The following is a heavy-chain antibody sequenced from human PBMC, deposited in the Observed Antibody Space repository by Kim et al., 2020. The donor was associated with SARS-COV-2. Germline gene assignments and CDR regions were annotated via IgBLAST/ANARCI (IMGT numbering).Heavy chain of an antibody. J-gene: IGHJ3*02. D-gene: IGHD6-19*01. CDR2: IRSNGNGYAS. V-gene: IGHV3-73*01. Sequence: GGSLRLSCGASGFTFSDSAMHWVRRASGKGLEWLGRIRSNGNGYASADSASGRGRITISRDDSRNTAYLQMNSLKTEDTAVYYCTPVPGTTLAFCVAFDIWGQGTMVAVSS. CDR3: TPVPGTTLAFCVAFDI. CDR1: GFTFSDSA.